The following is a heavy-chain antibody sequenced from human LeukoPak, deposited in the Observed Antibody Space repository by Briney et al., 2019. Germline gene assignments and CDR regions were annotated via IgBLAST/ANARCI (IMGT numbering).Heavy chain of an antibody. V-gene: IGHV1-24*01. CDR3: ARVRDPENFDY. Sequence: HGASVKVSCKVSGYTLTELSMHWVRQAPGKGLEWMGGFDPEDGETIYAQKLQGRVTMTTDTSTSTAYMELRSLRSDDTAVYYCARVRDPENFDYWGQGTLVTVSS. CDR1: GYTLTELS. J-gene: IGHJ4*02. D-gene: IGHD3-10*01. CDR2: FDPEDGET.